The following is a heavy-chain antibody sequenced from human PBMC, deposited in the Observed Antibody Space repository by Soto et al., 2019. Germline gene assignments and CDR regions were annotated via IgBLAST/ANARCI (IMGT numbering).Heavy chain of an antibody. Sequence: QVQLVQSGAEVKKPGASVKVSCKASGYTFTSNGISWVRQSPGQGREWMGWISAYNGNKNYAQKLQGRVTMTTHTSTRTAYMEPRSLRSDDTSVYYCARGLAYCGCDFDPIDDWGQGPLVTVSS. V-gene: IGHV1-18*01. J-gene: IGHJ4*02. D-gene: IGHD2-21*02. CDR2: ISAYNGNK. CDR3: ARGLAYCGCDFDPIDD. CDR1: GYTFTSNG.